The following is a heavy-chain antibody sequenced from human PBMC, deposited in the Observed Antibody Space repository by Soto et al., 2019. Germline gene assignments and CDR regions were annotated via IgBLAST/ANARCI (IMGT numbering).Heavy chain of an antibody. CDR3: SVGEDDDYRNAREDAVDI. CDR2: IIPILDET. D-gene: IGHD4-17*01. CDR1: GGSFRSHA. J-gene: IGHJ3*02. Sequence: QIQLVQSGAEVKKPGSSVRVSCKASGGSFRSHAVTWVRQAPGQGLEWMGRIIPILDETKVAQKFQDRVTMTADKSTSTVYMDLSSLTSEDTAMYFCSVGEDDDYRNAREDAVDIWGQGTKVTVSS. V-gene: IGHV1-69*02.